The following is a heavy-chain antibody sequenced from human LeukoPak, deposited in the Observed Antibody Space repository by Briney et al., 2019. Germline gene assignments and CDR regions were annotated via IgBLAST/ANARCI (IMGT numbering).Heavy chain of an antibody. V-gene: IGHV4-59*01. CDR3: ARGYYGSGSRHYYYMDV. CDR1: GGSISSYY. D-gene: IGHD3-10*01. Sequence: SETLSLTCTVSGGSISSYYWSWIRQPPGKGLEWIGYIYYSGSTNYNPSLKSRVTISVDTSKNQFSLKLSSVTAADTAVYYCARGYYGSGSRHYYYMDVWGKGTTVTVSS. J-gene: IGHJ6*03. CDR2: IYYSGST.